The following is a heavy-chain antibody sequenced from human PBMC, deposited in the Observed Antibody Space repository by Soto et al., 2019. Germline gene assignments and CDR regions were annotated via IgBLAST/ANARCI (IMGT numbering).Heavy chain of an antibody. D-gene: IGHD3-10*01. Sequence: QMQLVESGGGLVQPGRSLRLSCAASGFTFSHYGMHWVRQAPGKGREWVAVIWNDGGTKFYADSVKGRFTISRDNSKNTLYLLMNSLGVDDTAVYFCARDDDYGYNAFDYWGRGTLVTVSS. CDR2: IWNDGGTK. V-gene: IGHV3-33*01. CDR1: GFTFSHYG. CDR3: ARDDDYGYNAFDY. J-gene: IGHJ4*02.